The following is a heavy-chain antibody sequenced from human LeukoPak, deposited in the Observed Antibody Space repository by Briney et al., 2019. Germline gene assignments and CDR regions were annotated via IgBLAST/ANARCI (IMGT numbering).Heavy chain of an antibody. CDR3: ASGPIASHELGPGFVCHF. J-gene: IGHJ3*01. V-gene: IGHV1-69*05. D-gene: IGHD3-16*01. CDR1: GGTFRRHG. Sequence: SVKVSCKAAGGTFRRHGISWVRQAPGQGLEWMGGNVPLKGIENYAKKFQGRVTITTDESTSTTYMELSSLRSEDTAVYCCASGPIASHELGPGFVCHFWGRGTMVCVSS. CDR2: NVPLKGIE.